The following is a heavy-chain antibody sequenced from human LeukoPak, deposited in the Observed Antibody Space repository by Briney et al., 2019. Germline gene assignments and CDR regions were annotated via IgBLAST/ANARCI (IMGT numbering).Heavy chain of an antibody. Sequence: ASVKVSCKASGYTFTSYDINWVRQATGQGLEWMGWMNPNSGNTGYAQKFQGRVTMTRNTSISTAYMELSSLRSEDTAVYYCATVHVDTAMDAAYYFDYWGQGTLVTVSS. J-gene: IGHJ4*02. CDR3: ATVHVDTAMDAAYYFDY. CDR2: MNPNSGNT. V-gene: IGHV1-8*01. D-gene: IGHD5-18*01. CDR1: GYTFTSYD.